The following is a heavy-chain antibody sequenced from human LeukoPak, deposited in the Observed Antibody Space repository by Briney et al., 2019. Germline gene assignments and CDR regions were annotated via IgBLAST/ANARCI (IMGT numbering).Heavy chain of an antibody. Sequence: PGGSLRLSCAASGFTVSSNYMSWVRQAPGKGLEWVSVIYSGGSTYYADSVKGRFTISRDNSKDTLYLQMNSLRAEDTAVYYCAKQSREWLVQTEPKGDYYYYGMDVWGQGTTVTVSS. V-gene: IGHV3-66*04. CDR1: GFTVSSNY. J-gene: IGHJ6*02. CDR3: AKQSREWLVQTEPKGDYYYYGMDV. CDR2: IYSGGST. D-gene: IGHD6-19*01.